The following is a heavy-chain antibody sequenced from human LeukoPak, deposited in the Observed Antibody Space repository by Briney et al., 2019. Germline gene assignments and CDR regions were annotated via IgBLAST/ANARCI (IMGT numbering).Heavy chain of an antibody. V-gene: IGHV4-59*01. Sequence: PSETLSLTCTVSGGSISSYYWSWIRQPPGKGLERIGYIYYSGSTNYNPSLKSRVTTSVDTSKNQFSLKLSSVTAADTAVYYCARGDYGSGILYFDYWGQGTLVTVSS. CDR3: ARGDYGSGILYFDY. CDR2: IYYSGST. D-gene: IGHD3-10*01. CDR1: GGSISSYY. J-gene: IGHJ4*02.